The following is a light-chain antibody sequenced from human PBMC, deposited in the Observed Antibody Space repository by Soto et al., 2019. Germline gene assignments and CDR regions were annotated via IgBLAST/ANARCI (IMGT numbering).Light chain of an antibody. Sequence: QSALTQPASVAGSPGQSITISCTGTSSDVGGYNYVSWYQQHPGKAPKLMIYDVSTRPSGVSNRFAGSKSGNTASLSISGLQAEDEADYYCRSYTTSGSLVFGGGTKLTVL. CDR2: DVS. V-gene: IGLV2-14*01. J-gene: IGLJ2*01. CDR3: RSYTTSGSLV. CDR1: SSDVGGYNY.